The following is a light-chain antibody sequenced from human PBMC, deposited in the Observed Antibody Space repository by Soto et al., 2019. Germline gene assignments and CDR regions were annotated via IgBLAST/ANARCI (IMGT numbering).Light chain of an antibody. CDR2: EVS. CDR1: SSDVGGHNY. J-gene: IGLJ1*01. Sequence: QSVLTQPASVSGSPGQSITISCTGASSDVGGHNYVSWYQFHPGKAPKLMIYEVSNRPSGVSNRFSGSKSGNTASLTISGLQAEDEADYYCSSYAGSSNVFGTGTKVTV. V-gene: IGLV2-14*01. CDR3: SSYAGSSNV.